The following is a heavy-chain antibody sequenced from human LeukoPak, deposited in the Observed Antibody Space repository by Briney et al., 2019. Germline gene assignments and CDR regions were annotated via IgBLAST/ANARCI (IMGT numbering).Heavy chain of an antibody. J-gene: IGHJ4*02. V-gene: IGHV4-38-2*02. CDR2: VYHSGPT. CDR3: ARDVDRFDY. D-gene: IGHD2-21*01. Sequence: SETLSLTCSVSGYSISSGHYWGWNRQPPGKGLEWIGSVYHSGPTYYNPSLKSRVTISVDTSKNHFSLTLSSVTAADTAVYYCARDVDRFDYWGQGTLVTVSS. CDR1: GYSISSGHY.